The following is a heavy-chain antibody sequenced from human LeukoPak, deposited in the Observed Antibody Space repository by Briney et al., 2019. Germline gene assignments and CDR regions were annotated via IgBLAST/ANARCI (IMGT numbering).Heavy chain of an antibody. Sequence: PSETLSLTCTVSGGSISSYYWSRIRQPPGKGLEWIGYIYYSGSTNYNPSLKSRVTISVDTSKNQFSLKLSSVTAADTAVYYCARQEHSSSSSEYFQHWGQGTLVTVSS. V-gene: IGHV4-59*01. D-gene: IGHD6-6*01. CDR3: ARQEHSSSSSEYFQH. J-gene: IGHJ1*01. CDR1: GGSISSYY. CDR2: IYYSGST.